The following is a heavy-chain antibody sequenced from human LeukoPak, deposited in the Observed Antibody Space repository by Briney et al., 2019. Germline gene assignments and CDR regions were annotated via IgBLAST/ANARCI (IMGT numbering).Heavy chain of an antibody. V-gene: IGHV1-46*01. CDR1: GYTFTNYY. Sequence: ASVKVSCKASGYTFTNYYMHWVRQAPGQGLEWMGGINPSGGSTNSAQKFQGRLTMTRDTSPSTVYMELSSLRSEDTAVYYCARGVRLRYYDRPGYFDYWGQGTLVTVSS. D-gene: IGHD3-22*01. J-gene: IGHJ4*02. CDR3: ARGVRLRYYDRPGYFDY. CDR2: INPSGGST.